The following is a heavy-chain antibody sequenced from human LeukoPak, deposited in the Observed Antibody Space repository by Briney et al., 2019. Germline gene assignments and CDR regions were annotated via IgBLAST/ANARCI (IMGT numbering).Heavy chain of an antibody. CDR3: ARRRRYYYGSGSYLYGMDV. Sequence: SETLSLTCTVYGGSFSGYYWSWIRQPPGKGLEWIGEINHSGSTNYNPSLKSRVTISVDTSKNQFSLKLSSVTAADTAVYYCARRRRYYYGSGSYLYGMDVWGKGTTVTVSS. J-gene: IGHJ6*04. V-gene: IGHV4-34*01. D-gene: IGHD3-10*01. CDR1: GGSFSGYY. CDR2: INHSGST.